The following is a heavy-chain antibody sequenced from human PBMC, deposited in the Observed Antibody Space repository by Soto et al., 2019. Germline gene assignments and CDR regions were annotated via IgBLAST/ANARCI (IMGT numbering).Heavy chain of an antibody. CDR2: IYYTGTT. Sequence: SETLSLTCTVSGGSIISYYWSRIRQPPGKGLEWIGYIYYTGTTNYNPSLKSRVTISVDTSKNQFSLKLSSVTAADTAVYYCARVSSSGRITHFDYWGQGTLVTVSS. CDR1: GGSIISYY. CDR3: ARVSSSGRITHFDY. D-gene: IGHD6-19*01. V-gene: IGHV4-59*01. J-gene: IGHJ4*02.